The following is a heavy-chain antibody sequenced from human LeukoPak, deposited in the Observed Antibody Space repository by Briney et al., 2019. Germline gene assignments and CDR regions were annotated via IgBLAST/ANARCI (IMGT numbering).Heavy chain of an antibody. D-gene: IGHD2-15*01. Sequence: GGSLRLSCAASGFTFSGSAMHWVRQASGKGLEWVGRIRSKANSYATAYAASVKGRFTISRDDSKNTAYLQMNSLKTEDTAVYYCTRPIAGYCSGGSCYSRPPLAYGMDVWGQGTTVTVSS. V-gene: IGHV3-73*01. CDR3: TRPIAGYCSGGSCYSRPPLAYGMDV. CDR2: IRSKANSYAT. J-gene: IGHJ6*02. CDR1: GFTFSGSA.